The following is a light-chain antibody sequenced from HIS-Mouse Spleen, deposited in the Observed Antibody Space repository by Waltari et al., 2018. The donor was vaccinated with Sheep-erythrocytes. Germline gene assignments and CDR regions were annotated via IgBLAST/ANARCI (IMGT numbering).Light chain of an antibody. CDR3: QQYDNRPLT. CDR1: QDISNY. J-gene: IGKJ4*01. Sequence: DIQMTQSPSSLSASVGYRVTITCQASQDISNYLNWYQQKPGKAPKLLNYDASNLETGVPSKFSGSGSGTDFTFDISRLQPEDIATSYCQQYDNRPLTFGGGTKVEIK. V-gene: IGKV1-33*01. CDR2: DAS.